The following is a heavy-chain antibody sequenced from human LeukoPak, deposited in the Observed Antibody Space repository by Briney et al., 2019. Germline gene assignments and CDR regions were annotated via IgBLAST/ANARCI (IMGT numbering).Heavy chain of an antibody. D-gene: IGHD3-22*01. CDR3: ARVQGVYYYESSGYYDY. J-gene: IGHJ4*02. CDR2: ISGSGGST. Sequence: GGSLRLSCAVSGFTFSSYAMSWVRQAPGKGLEWVSAISGSGGSTYYADSVKGRFTISRDNSKNTLYLQMNSLRAEDTAVYYCARVQGVYYYESSGYYDYWGQGTLVTVSS. V-gene: IGHV3-23*01. CDR1: GFTFSSYA.